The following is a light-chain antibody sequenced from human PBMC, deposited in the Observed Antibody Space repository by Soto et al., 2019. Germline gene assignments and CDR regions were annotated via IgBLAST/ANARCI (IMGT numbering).Light chain of an antibody. CDR1: SSDVGGYNY. V-gene: IGLV2-11*01. CDR3: CSYAGSYYV. CDR2: DVS. Sequence: QSALTQPRSVSGSPGQSVTISCTGTSSDVGGYNYVSWYQQHPGKAPKLMIYDVSKRPSGVPDCFSGSKSGNTASLTISGLQAEDDADYYCCSYAGSYYVFGTGTKVTGL. J-gene: IGLJ1*01.